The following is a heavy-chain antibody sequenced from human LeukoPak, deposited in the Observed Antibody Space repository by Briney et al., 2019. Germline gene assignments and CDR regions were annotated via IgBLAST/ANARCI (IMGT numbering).Heavy chain of an antibody. D-gene: IGHD4-17*01. CDR1: GFTFSSYA. V-gene: IGHV3-23*01. J-gene: IGHJ4*02. CDR2: VSGSGSST. Sequence: PGGSLRLSCAASGFTFSSYAMAWVRQAPGKGLEWLSVVSGSGSSTYYADSVKGRFTIARDNSKNTLYLHMNSLRAEDTAVYYCAKSWFGDYGDYWGQGTLVTVSS. CDR3: AKSWFGDYGDY.